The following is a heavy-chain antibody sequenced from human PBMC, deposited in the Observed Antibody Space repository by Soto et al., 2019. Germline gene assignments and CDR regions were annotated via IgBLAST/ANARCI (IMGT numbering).Heavy chain of an antibody. CDR3: AYSFGVYRLDL. Sequence: QVHLQESGPGLVKPSGTLSLTCAVSGASISSSRWWAWVRQSPGGGLDWIGDIWHSGNTNYNPSLKRRVTISVDKSKNQFSLNLNSVTAADTAVYYCAYSFGVYRLDLWGQGTMVTVSS. D-gene: IGHD5-18*01. CDR1: GASISSSRW. J-gene: IGHJ3*01. CDR2: IWHSGNT. V-gene: IGHV4-4*02.